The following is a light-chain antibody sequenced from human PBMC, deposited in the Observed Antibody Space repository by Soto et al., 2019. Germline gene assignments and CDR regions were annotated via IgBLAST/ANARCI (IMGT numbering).Light chain of an antibody. CDR1: SSDVGSYNL. Sequence: QSVLTQPASVSGSPGQSITISCTGTSSDVGSYNLVSWYQQHPGKAPKLMIYEDSKRPSGVSNRFSGSKSGNTASLTISGLQAEVEADYYCCSYAGSSTYVFGTGTKVTVL. V-gene: IGLV2-23*01. CDR2: EDS. CDR3: CSYAGSSTYV. J-gene: IGLJ1*01.